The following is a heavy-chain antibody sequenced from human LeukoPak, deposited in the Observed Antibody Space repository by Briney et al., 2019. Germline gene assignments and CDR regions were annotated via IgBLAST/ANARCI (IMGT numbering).Heavy chain of an antibody. J-gene: IGHJ3*02. CDR3: TRGSDGGFDI. CDR2: IKSDSRNT. D-gene: IGHD4-23*01. V-gene: IGHV3-74*01. Sequence: PGGSLRLSCAASGFTFSSSSMDWVRQAPGEGLVWVSRIKSDSRNTFYAHSVKGRFTISRDNAKNTLYLQMSSLRAEDTAVYYCTRGSDGGFDIWGQGTMVTVSS. CDR1: GFTFSSSS.